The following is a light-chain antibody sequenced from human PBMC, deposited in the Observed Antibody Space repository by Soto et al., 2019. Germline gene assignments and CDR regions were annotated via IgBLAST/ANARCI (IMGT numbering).Light chain of an antibody. CDR2: AAS. CDR1: QDVSRY. J-gene: IGKJ3*01. Sequence: DIQLTQSPSFLSASVGDRVTITCRASQDVSRYLAWYQQKPWKAPNLLISAASTLRSGVPSRFSGSGSETEFTLTSISLQPEDFAAYRSQQLNSYVFAFGPGNKVDI. CDR3: QQLNSYVFA. V-gene: IGKV1-9*01.